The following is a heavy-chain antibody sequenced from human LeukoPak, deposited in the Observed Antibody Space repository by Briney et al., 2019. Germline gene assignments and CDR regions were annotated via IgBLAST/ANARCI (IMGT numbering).Heavy chain of an antibody. CDR1: GFTFSSYE. V-gene: IGHV3-48*03. D-gene: IGHD1-26*01. CDR2: ISSSGSTI. Sequence: GGSLRLSCAASGFTFSSYEMNWVRQAPGKGLEWVSYISSSGSTIYYADSVKGRFTISRDNAKNSLYLQMNSLRAEDTAVYYCARGVRVEGATTAHVDYWGQGTLVTVSS. CDR3: ARGVRVEGATTAHVDY. J-gene: IGHJ4*02.